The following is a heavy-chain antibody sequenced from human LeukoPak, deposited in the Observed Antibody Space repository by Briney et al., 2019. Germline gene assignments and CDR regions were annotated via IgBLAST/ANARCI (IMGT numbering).Heavy chain of an antibody. D-gene: IGHD2-2*01. V-gene: IGHV3-73*01. J-gene: IGHJ3*02. CDR2: IRSKRNYYAT. CDR3: SRLEDTSPIEVALDI. Sequence: GGSLRLSCAGSGFTLSGSVIHWVRQAAGKGLEWVGRIRSKRNYYATAYAASVKGRFTISRDDSKNTVYLHMDSLKTEDTALYYCSRLEDTSPIEVALDIWGQGTVVTVSS. CDR1: GFTLSGSV.